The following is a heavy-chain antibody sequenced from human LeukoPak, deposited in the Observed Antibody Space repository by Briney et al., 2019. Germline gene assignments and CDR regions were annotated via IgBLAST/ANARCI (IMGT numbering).Heavy chain of an antibody. V-gene: IGHV3-15*01. CDR1: GFTVSNAW. J-gene: IGHJ4*02. D-gene: IGHD3-3*01. CDR3: TCHSKEWLSGY. CDR2: ILSKIGGETR. Sequence: PGGSLRLSCAASGFTVSNAWMSWVRQAPGKGLEWVGRILSKIGGETREYAASVKGRFIISRDDSRDTVYLQMNSLRTEDTAVYYCTCHSKEWLSGYWGQGTPVTVSS.